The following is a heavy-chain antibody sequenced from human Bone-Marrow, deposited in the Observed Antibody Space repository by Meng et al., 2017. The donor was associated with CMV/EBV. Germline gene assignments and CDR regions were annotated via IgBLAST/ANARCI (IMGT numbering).Heavy chain of an antibody. D-gene: IGHD3-3*01. V-gene: IGHV3-48*03. CDR3: AREDYDFWSGYYYYYYYGMDV. CDR2: ISSSGSTI. Sequence: GESLKISCAASGFTFSSYEMNWVRQAPGKGLEWVSYISSSGSTIYYADSVKGRFTISRDNSKNTLYLQMNSLRAEDTAVYYCAREDYDFWSGYYYYYYYGMDVWGQGTTVTVSS. J-gene: IGHJ6*02. CDR1: GFTFSSYE.